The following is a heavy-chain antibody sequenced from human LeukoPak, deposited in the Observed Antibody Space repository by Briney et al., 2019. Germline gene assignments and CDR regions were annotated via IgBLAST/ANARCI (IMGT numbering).Heavy chain of an antibody. CDR1: SGSISTSNYY. J-gene: IGHJ4*02. CDR3: ANGGDYYDSSGNLSFDY. CDR2: IFYSGST. D-gene: IGHD3-22*01. V-gene: IGHV4-39*07. Sequence: SETLSLTCTVSSGSISTSNYYWGWVRQPPGKALEWIGNIFYSGSTYYSPSLKSRVTISVDTSKNQFSLKLSSVTAADTAVYYCANGGDYYDSSGNLSFDYWGQGTLVTVSS.